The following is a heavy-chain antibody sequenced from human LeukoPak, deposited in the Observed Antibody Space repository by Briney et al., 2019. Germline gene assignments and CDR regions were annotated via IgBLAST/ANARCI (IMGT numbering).Heavy chain of an antibody. Sequence: ASVKVSCKASGYTFTSYGISWVRQAPGQGLDWMGIINPSGGSTSYAQKFQGRVTMTRDMSTSTVYMELSSLRSEDTAVYYCAREDSSGYYGCVDYWGQGTLVTVSS. J-gene: IGHJ4*02. CDR2: INPSGGST. D-gene: IGHD3-22*01. CDR3: AREDSSGYYGCVDY. V-gene: IGHV1-46*01. CDR1: GYTFTSYG.